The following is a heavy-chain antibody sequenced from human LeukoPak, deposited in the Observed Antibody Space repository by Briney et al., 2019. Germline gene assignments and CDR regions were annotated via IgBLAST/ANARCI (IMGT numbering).Heavy chain of an antibody. Sequence: PSETLSLTCAVYGGSFSGYYWSWIRQPPGKGLEWIGEINHSGSTNYNPSLKSRVTISVDTSKNQFSLKLSSVTAADTAVYYCVRGLRILTGYPRNRNWFDPWGQGTLVTVSS. CDR2: INHSGST. V-gene: IGHV4-34*01. CDR3: VRGLRILTGYPRNRNWFDP. CDR1: GGSFSGYY. D-gene: IGHD3-9*01. J-gene: IGHJ5*02.